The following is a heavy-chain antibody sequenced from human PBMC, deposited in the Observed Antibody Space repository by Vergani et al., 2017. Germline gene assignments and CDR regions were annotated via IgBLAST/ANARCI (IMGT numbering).Heavy chain of an antibody. Sequence: QVQLVESGGGVVQPGRSLRLSCAASGFTFSSYAMHWVRQAPGKGLEWVAVISYDGSNKYYADSVKGRFTISRDNSKNTLYLQMNSLRAEDTAVYYCARTSGGYRTPFDYWGQGTLVTVSS. D-gene: IGHD1-26*01. V-gene: IGHV3-30-3*01. CDR3: ARTSGGYRTPFDY. CDR1: GFTFSSYA. CDR2: ISYDGSNK. J-gene: IGHJ4*02.